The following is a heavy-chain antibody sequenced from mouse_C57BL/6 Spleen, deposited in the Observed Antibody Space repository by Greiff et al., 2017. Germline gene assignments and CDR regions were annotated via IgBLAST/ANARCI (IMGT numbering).Heavy chain of an antibody. Sequence: QVQLQQSDAELVKPGASVKISCKASGYTFTDHTIHWLKQRPEQGLEWIAYIYPRDGSTKYNEKIKGKATLTADKSSSTAYMPLNSLSSEDSAVYFCTRKVYGIYGFDYWGQGTTLTVSS. CDR1: GYTFTDHT. CDR2: IYPRDGST. J-gene: IGHJ2*01. D-gene: IGHD2-1*01. CDR3: TRKVYGIYGFDY. V-gene: IGHV1-78*01.